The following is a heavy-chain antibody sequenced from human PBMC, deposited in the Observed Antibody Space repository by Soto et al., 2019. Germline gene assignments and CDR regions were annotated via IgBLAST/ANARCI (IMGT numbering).Heavy chain of an antibody. Sequence: GGSLRLSCAASGFAFSNAWMSWVRQAPGKGLEWVGRIKSKTDGGTTDYAAPVKGRFTISRDDSKNTLYLQMNSLKTEDTAVYYCTTSIVVVRDYYYYYGMDVWGQGTTVTVSS. D-gene: IGHD2-2*01. CDR1: GFAFSNAW. V-gene: IGHV3-15*01. J-gene: IGHJ6*02. CDR3: TTSIVVVRDYYYYYGMDV. CDR2: IKSKTDGGTT.